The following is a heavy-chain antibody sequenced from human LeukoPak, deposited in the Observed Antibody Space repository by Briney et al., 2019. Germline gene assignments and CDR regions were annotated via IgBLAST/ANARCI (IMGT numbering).Heavy chain of an antibody. J-gene: IGHJ1*01. D-gene: IGHD6-13*01. V-gene: IGHV7-4-1*02. Sequence: ASVKVSCKDSGYTFTDYPMNWVRQAPGQGLEWMGWINTNTGNPTYAQGFTGRFVFSLDTSVSTAYLQISSLKAEDTAVYYCARDTVRIAAAATGYFQHWGQGTLVTVSS. CDR1: GYTFTDYP. CDR3: ARDTVRIAAAATGYFQH. CDR2: INTNTGNP.